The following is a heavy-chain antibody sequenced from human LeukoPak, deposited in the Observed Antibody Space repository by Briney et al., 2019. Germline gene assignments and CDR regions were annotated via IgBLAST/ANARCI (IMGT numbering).Heavy chain of an antibody. CDR3: ARAKYYDFWSGYQNYMDV. CDR2: ISSSGSTI. D-gene: IGHD3-3*01. J-gene: IGHJ6*03. Sequence: GGSLRLSCAASGFTFSDYYMSWIRQAPGKGLEWVSYISSSGSTIYYADSVKGRFTISRDNAKNSLYLQMNSLRAEDTAVYYCARAKYYDFWSGYQNYMDVWGKGTTVTVSS. V-gene: IGHV3-11*04. CDR1: GFTFSDYY.